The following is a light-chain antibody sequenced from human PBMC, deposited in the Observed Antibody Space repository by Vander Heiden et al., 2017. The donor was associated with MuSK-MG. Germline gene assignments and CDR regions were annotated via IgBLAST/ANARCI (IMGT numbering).Light chain of an antibody. CDR1: QTISSY. CDR2: DAS. J-gene: IGKJ1*01. V-gene: IGKV1-5*01. CDR3: QQYNSYWT. Sequence: DIQMTQSPSTLSASVGDRVTITCRASQTISSYLAWYQQKPGKAPKLLIYDASSLESGVPLRFSGSGSVTEFTLTINSLQPDDFATYYCQQYNSYWTFGQGTKVEVK.